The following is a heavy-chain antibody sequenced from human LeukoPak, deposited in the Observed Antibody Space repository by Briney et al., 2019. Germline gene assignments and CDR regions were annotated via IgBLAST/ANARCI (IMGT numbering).Heavy chain of an antibody. CDR2: ISYDGSNK. CDR3: ACEENSSGYSFDY. CDR1: GFTFSRYT. J-gene: IGHJ4*02. D-gene: IGHD3-22*01. Sequence: GRSLRLSCAASGFTFSRYTMHWVRRAPGKGLEWVAVISYDGSNKYYADSVKGRFTISRDNSKNTLYLQMNSLRAEDTAVYYCACEENSSGYSFDYWGQGTRVTVSS. V-gene: IGHV3-30-3*01.